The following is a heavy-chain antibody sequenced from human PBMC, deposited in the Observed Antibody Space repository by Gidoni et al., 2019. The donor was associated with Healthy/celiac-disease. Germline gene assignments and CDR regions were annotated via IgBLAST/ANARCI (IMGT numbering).Heavy chain of an antibody. CDR1: GCSISSGGYY. D-gene: IGHD2-21*01. J-gene: IGHJ6*02. CDR2: IYYSGRT. V-gene: IGHV4-31*03. Sequence: QVQLQESGPGLVKPSQPLSLPCTFSGCSISSGGYYWSWIRQHPGKGLEWIGYIYYSGRTYYNPASKSRVTRSVDTSKNQFSLKRSSVTAADTAVYYCARTVSVALSMDVWGQGTTVTVSS. CDR3: ARTVSVALSMDV.